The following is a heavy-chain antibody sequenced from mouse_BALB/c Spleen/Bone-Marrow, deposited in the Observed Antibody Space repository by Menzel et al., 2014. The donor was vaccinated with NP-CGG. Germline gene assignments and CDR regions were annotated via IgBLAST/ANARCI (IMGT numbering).Heavy chain of an antibody. CDR3: ASRDSSGYVPDY. D-gene: IGHD3-2*01. V-gene: IGHV1S132*01. Sequence: VQLQQSGAELVKPGASVKLSCKTSGYTFTSYWIQWVKQRPGQGLGWVGEIFPGTGTTYYSEKFKGKAQLTIDTSSSTAYMQLSSLTSEDSAVYLCASRDSSGYVPDYWGQGTTLTVSS. J-gene: IGHJ2*01. CDR2: IFPGTGTT. CDR1: GYTFTSYW.